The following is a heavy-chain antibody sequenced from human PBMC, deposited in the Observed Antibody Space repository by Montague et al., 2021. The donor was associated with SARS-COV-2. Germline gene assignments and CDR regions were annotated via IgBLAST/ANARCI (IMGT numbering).Heavy chain of an antibody. Sequence: SLRLSCAASGFTFSSYGMHWVRQAPGKGLEWVAVIWYDGSNKYYADSVKGRFTISRDNSKNTLYLRMNSLRAEDTAVYYCARDEDRGYNWNAHGMDVWGQGTTVTVSS. J-gene: IGHJ6*02. CDR1: GFTFSSYG. D-gene: IGHD1-1*01. CDR3: ARDEDRGYNWNAHGMDV. CDR2: IWYDGSNK. V-gene: IGHV3-33*01.